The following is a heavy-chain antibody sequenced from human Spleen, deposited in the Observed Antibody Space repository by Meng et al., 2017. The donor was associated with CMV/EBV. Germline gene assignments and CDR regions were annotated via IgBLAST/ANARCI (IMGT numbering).Heavy chain of an antibody. V-gene: IGHV3-21*04. Sequence: RLSCLAYGLTFSSSTTNWVRQAPGKGLEWVTSICSGSSRIYYADSVKGRFTVSRDNAKKSVYLQMNSLRAEDTAFYYCTRGGGSAAFWGQGTLVTVSS. CDR1: GLTFSSST. CDR2: ICSGSSRI. D-gene: IGHD2-15*01. J-gene: IGHJ4*02. CDR3: TRGGGSAAF.